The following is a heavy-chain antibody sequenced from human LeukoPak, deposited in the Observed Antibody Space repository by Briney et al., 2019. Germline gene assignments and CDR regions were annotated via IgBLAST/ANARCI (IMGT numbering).Heavy chain of an antibody. CDR3: AKLRNEPRWAVFDY. V-gene: IGHV3-21*04. J-gene: IGHJ4*02. Sequence: GGSLRLSCAASGFTFSSYSMNWVRQAPGKGLEWVSSISSSSSYIYYADSVKGRFTISRDNAKNSLYLQMNSLRAEDTAVYYCAKLRNEPRWAVFDYWGQGTLVTVSS. CDR1: GFTFSSYS. CDR2: ISSSSSYI. D-gene: IGHD1-1*01.